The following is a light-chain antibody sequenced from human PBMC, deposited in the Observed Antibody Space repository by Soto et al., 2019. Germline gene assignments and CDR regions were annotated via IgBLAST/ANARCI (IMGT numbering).Light chain of an antibody. CDR1: QSVLYSSNNNNY. CDR2: WAS. V-gene: IGKV4-1*01. J-gene: IGKJ1*01. CDR3: HQYYSRPT. Sequence: DIVMTQSPDSLAVSLGERATINCKSSQSVLYSSNNNNYLAWYQQKPGQPPKLLIYWASTRESGVPDLFSGSGSGTELPLTIRSLQAEDVAVYYCHQYYSRPTFGQGTKVEIK.